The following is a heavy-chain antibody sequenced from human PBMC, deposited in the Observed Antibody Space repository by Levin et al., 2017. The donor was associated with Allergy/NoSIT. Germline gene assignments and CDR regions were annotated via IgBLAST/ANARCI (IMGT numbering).Heavy chain of an antibody. CDR3: AKDYLSGPSDY. CDR1: GYSFTGHG. CDR2: VWAGGSRQ. Sequence: GESLKISCVTSGYSFTGHGIHWVRQAPGKGLEWVAVVWAGGSRQYYLESVRGRFIVSKDISKNTVYLQMNSLRAEDTATYYCAKDYLSGPSDYWGLGTLVTVSS. D-gene: IGHD3-3*01. V-gene: IGHV3-33*06. J-gene: IGHJ4*02.